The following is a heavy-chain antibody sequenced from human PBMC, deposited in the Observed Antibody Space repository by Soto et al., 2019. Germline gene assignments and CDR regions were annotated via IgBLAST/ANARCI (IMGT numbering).Heavy chain of an antibody. D-gene: IGHD3-22*01. CDR3: ARGRAYDSSGYYPYYFDY. V-gene: IGHV3-30-3*01. CDR1: GFTFSSYA. CDR2: ISYDGSNK. J-gene: IGHJ4*02. Sequence: QVQLVESGGGVVQPGRSLRLSCAASGFTFSSYAMHWVRQAPGKGLEWVAVISYDGSNKYYADSVKGRFTISRDNSKNTLYLQMNSLRAEDTAVYYCARGRAYDSSGYYPYYFDYWGQGTLVTVSS.